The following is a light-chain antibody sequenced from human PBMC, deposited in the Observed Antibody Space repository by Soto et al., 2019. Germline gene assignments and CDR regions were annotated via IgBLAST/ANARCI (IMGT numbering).Light chain of an antibody. J-gene: IGKJ1*01. CDR3: QQSFSAPWT. CDR2: AAY. CDR1: QSLLDSDDGNTY. Sequence: DIVMTQTPLSLPVTPGEPASISCSSSQSLLDSDDGNTYLDWYLQKPGQSPQLLIYAAYSLQGGVTSRFSGSGSGTDFTLTISSLQPEDFATYYCQQSFSAPWTVGQGTKVDIK. V-gene: IGKV2-40*01.